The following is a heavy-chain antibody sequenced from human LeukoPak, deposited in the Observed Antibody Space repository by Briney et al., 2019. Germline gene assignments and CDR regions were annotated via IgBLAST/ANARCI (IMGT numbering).Heavy chain of an antibody. V-gene: IGHV3-30*02. Sequence: GGSLRLSCAASGFTFSSYAMNWVRQAPGKGLEWVAFIRYDGSNKYYADSVKGRFTISRDNSKNTLYLQMNSLRAEDTAVYYCARDAWRDRYFDYWGQGILVTVSS. J-gene: IGHJ4*02. D-gene: IGHD1-1*01. CDR2: IRYDGSNK. CDR1: GFTFSSYA. CDR3: ARDAWRDRYFDY.